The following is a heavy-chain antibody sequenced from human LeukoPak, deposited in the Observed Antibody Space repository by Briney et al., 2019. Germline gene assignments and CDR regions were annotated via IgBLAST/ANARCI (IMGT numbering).Heavy chain of an antibody. CDR1: GFTFSSYW. J-gene: IGHJ4*02. CDR3: ARVTAHVDSNGFDY. V-gene: IGHV3-7*01. CDR2: IKQVGSEQ. D-gene: IGHD2-8*01. Sequence: GGSLTLSCPASGFTFSSYWMSWVRQPPGKGLEWVGNIKQVGSEQYYVDSVKGRSTISRHNAKNSLYLQINSRLGTVTAVSDLARVTAHVDSNGFDYWGQGTLVTVSS.